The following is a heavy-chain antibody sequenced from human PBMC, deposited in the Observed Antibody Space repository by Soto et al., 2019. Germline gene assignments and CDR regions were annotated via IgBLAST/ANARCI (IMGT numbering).Heavy chain of an antibody. Sequence: AGGSLRLSSEASKCSYSSVSINWVRQATGRWLQWVSYISDDGASIYYADSLKGRFTISRANAKNSLSLQMNNLTAADTDAYQCAGENRVRTRFHYFDCWGLPPMGTVAS. D-gene: IGHD3-10*01. J-gene: IGHJ4*01. CDR3: AGENRVRTRFHYFDC. CDR1: KCSYSSVS. CDR2: ISDDGASI. V-gene: IGHV3-48*03.